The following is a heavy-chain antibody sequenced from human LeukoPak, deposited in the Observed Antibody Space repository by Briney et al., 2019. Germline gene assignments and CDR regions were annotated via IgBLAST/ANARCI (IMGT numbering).Heavy chain of an antibody. CDR2: INSKTEGGTI. CDR1: EFSFSDAW. Sequence: PGGSLRLSCAASEFSFSDAWMTWVRQAPGKGLEWVGRINSKTEGGTIDYAAPVKGRFTISRDDSKNTLYLQMNSLKTDDTAVYYCATGVTNDYWGQGTLVTVSS. CDR3: ATGVTNDY. J-gene: IGHJ4*02. D-gene: IGHD4-17*01. V-gene: IGHV3-15*01.